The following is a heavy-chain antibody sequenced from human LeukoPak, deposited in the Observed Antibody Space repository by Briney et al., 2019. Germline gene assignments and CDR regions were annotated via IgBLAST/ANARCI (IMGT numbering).Heavy chain of an antibody. Sequence: GGSLRLSCSASGFTFSTYDVNWVRQAPGKGLEWVSSITSRSKYIYYADSVKGRFTISRDNANNLLFLQMDSLRDEDTAVYYCARYVGPNIAVAGSDFWGQGTLVTVSS. V-gene: IGHV3-21*01. J-gene: IGHJ4*02. D-gene: IGHD6-19*01. CDR2: ITSRSKYI. CDR3: ARYVGPNIAVAGSDF. CDR1: GFTFSTYD.